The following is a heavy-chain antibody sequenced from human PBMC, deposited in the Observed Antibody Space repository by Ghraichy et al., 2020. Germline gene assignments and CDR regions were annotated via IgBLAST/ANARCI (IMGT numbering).Heavy chain of an antibody. CDR1: GGSISSSSYY. Sequence: SETLSLTCTVSGGSISSSSYYWGWIRQPPGKGLEWIGSIFYSGSTYYNPSLKSRVTISVDTSKNQFSLKLNSMTATDTAVYYCARSLKEYSSGLFDYWGLGTLVTVSS. J-gene: IGHJ4*02. D-gene: IGHD6-19*01. V-gene: IGHV4-39*01. CDR2: IFYSGST. CDR3: ARSLKEYSSGLFDY.